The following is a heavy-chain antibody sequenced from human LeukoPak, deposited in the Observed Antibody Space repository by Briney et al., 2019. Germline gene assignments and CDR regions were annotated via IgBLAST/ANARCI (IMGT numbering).Heavy chain of an antibody. J-gene: IGHJ5*02. V-gene: IGHV1-18*01. CDR3: ARDGGSRYNWNDDWFDP. CDR1: GYTFTSYG. CDR2: ISVYNGNT. D-gene: IGHD1-20*01. Sequence: ASVKVSCKASGYTFTSYGISWVRQAPGQGLEWMGWISVYNGNTNYAQKLQGRVSMTTDTSTSTAYMELRSLRSDDTAVYYCARDGGSRYNWNDDWFDPWGQGTLVTVSS.